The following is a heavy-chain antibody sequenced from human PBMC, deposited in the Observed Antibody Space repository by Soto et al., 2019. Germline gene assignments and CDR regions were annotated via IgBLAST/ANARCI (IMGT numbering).Heavy chain of an antibody. V-gene: IGHV1-58*02. Sequence: GASVKVSCKASGFTFTSPAMQWVRQARGQRLEWIGWIVVGSGNTNYAQKFQERVTITRDMSTSTAYMELSSLRSEDTAVYYCAATSNVLRYFDWFSAFDIWGQGTMVT. CDR2: IVVGSGNT. J-gene: IGHJ3*02. D-gene: IGHD3-9*01. CDR3: AATSNVLRYFDWFSAFDI. CDR1: GFTFTSPA.